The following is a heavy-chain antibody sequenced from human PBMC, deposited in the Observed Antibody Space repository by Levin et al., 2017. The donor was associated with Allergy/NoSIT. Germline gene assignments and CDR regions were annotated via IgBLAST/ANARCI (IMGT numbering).Heavy chain of an antibody. D-gene: IGHD3-9*01. CDR1: GGSISSSISY. J-gene: IGHJ4*02. CDR3: ARQCYDILNGYYNVDY. V-gene: IGHV4-39*01. Sequence: PSETLSLTCTVSGGSISSSISYWGWIRQAPGKGLEWIGSIYNSGSTYYNPSLKRRVTTSVATSKNQFSLMLSSVTAADTAVYDCARQCYDILNGYYNVDYWGQGTLVTVSS. CDR2: IYNSGST.